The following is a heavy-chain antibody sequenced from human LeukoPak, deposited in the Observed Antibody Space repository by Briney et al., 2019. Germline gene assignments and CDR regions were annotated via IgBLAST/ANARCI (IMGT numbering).Heavy chain of an antibody. CDR2: INWNGGST. J-gene: IGHJ4*02. CDR3: ARVSSGWSPDY. CDR1: GFTFDDYG. V-gene: IGHV3-20*04. D-gene: IGHD6-19*01. Sequence: GGSLRLSCAASGFTFDDYGMSWVRQATGKGLEWVSGINWNGGSTGYADSVKGRFTISRDNAKNSLYLQMNSLRAEDTALYYCARVSSGWSPDYWGQGTLVTVSS.